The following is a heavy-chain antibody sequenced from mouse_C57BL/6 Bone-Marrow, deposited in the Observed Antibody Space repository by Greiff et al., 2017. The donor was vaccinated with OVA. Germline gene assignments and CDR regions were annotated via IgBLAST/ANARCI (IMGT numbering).Heavy chain of an antibody. J-gene: IGHJ4*01. Sequence: EVKLMESGEGLVKPGGSLKLSCAASGFTFSSYAMSWVRQTPEKRLEWVAYISSGGDYIYYADTVKGRFTISRDNARNTLYLQMSSLKSEDTAMFYCTRDHYGIRYYAMDYWGKGTSVTVSS. D-gene: IGHD1-1*01. CDR2: ISSGGDYI. V-gene: IGHV5-9-1*02. CDR3: TRDHYGIRYYAMDY. CDR1: GFTFSSYA.